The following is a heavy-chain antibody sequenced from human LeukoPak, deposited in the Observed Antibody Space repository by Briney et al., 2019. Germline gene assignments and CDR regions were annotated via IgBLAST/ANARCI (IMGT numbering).Heavy chain of an antibody. Sequence: SETLSLTCAVYGGSFSDYYWSWIRQPPGKGLEWIGEINHSGSTNYNPSLKSRVTISVDTSKNQFSLKLSSVTAADTAVYYCARGRGRRNAFDIWGQGTMVTVSS. CDR2: INHSGST. J-gene: IGHJ3*02. CDR1: GGSFSDYY. D-gene: IGHD1-1*01. V-gene: IGHV4-34*01. CDR3: ARGRGRRNAFDI.